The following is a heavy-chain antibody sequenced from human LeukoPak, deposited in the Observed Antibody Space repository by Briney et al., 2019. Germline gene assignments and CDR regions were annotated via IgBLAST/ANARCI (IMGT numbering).Heavy chain of an antibody. Sequence: GGSLRLSCVASGFTFSRYWMHWVRQAPGKGLVWVSRINSDGRSTNYADSVKGRFSISRDNAENTLYLQMNSLRVEDTAVYYCAKGSKLVVITRDHYMAVWGKGTTVTISS. J-gene: IGHJ6*03. CDR3: AKGSKLVVITRDHYMAV. D-gene: IGHD3-22*01. CDR2: INSDGRST. CDR1: GFTFSRYW. V-gene: IGHV3-74*01.